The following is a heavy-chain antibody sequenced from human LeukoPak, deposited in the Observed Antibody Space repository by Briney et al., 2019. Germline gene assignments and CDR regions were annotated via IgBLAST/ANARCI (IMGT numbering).Heavy chain of an antibody. Sequence: PGGSLRLSCAASGFAFSSYAMTWVRQGPGKGLEWVSDISGGGGNTYYADSVKGRFTISRDSSKNTLYLQMHSLRAEDTAVYYCAIYSGYGTNAFDIWGQGTMVTVSS. D-gene: IGHD5-12*01. V-gene: IGHV3-23*01. CDR1: GFAFSSYA. CDR2: ISGGGGNT. CDR3: AIYSGYGTNAFDI. J-gene: IGHJ3*02.